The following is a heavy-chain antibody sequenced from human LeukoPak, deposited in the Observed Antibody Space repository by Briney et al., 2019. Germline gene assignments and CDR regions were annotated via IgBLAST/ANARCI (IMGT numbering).Heavy chain of an antibody. V-gene: IGHV3-7*01. CDR1: GFTFTNSW. J-gene: IGHJ4*02. Sequence: GGSLRLSCAASGFTFTNSWMAWLRQAPGKGLEWVANIKQDGSTKHYADSLKSRFTISRDNPKNSLYLQMNSLRADDTAVYYCARDTVGSLDYWGQGSLVTVAS. D-gene: IGHD1-26*01. CDR3: ARDTVGSLDY. CDR2: IKQDGSTK.